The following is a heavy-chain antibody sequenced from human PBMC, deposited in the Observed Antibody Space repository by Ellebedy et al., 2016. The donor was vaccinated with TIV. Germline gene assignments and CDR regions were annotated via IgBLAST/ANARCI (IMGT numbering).Heavy chain of an antibody. J-gene: IGHJ4*02. Sequence: PGGSLRLSCAASGFTFSDYGMYWVRQAPGKGLEWVAMIRYDGSNKYYPASVKGRFTVSRDDSNNTLYLQMNSLRVEDTAVYYCAKDPIAHVALYYFDYWGQGTLVTVSS. CDR3: AKDPIAHVALYYFDY. CDR2: IRYDGSNK. CDR1: GFTFSDYG. V-gene: IGHV3-30*02. D-gene: IGHD2-21*01.